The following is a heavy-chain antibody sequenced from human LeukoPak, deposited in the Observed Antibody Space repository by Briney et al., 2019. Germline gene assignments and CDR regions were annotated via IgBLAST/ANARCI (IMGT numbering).Heavy chain of an antibody. Sequence: GGSLRLYCAASGFTFSSYWMSWVRQAPGKGLEWVANIKQDGSEKYYVDSVKGRFTISRDNAKNSLYLQMNSLRAGDTAVYYCAREEGYSYGQTGYFDYWGQGTLVTVSS. D-gene: IGHD5-18*01. J-gene: IGHJ4*02. CDR3: AREEGYSYGQTGYFDY. CDR1: GFTFSSYW. CDR2: IKQDGSEK. V-gene: IGHV3-7*03.